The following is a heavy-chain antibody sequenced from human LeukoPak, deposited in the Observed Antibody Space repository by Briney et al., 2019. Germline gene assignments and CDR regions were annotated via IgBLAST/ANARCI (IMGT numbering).Heavy chain of an antibody. CDR3: VRGNFNGGIDH. D-gene: IGHD2-21*01. J-gene: IGHJ4*02. CDR2: ISIDGSRT. Sequence: GGSLRLSCAASGFTFSSYWMHWVRQAPGKGLVWVSRISIDGSRTKYADFVEGRFTISRDNAKNTLYLQMNSLRAEDTAAYYCVRGNFNGGIDHWGQGTLVSVSS. V-gene: IGHV3-74*01. CDR1: GFTFSSYW.